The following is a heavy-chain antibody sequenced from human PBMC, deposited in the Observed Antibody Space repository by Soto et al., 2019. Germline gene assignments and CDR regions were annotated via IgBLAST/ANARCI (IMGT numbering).Heavy chain of an antibody. CDR3: ARRTYGSGVDF. J-gene: IGHJ4*02. CDR1: GGSISGSNYY. Sequence: SETLSLTCTVSGGSISGSNYYWGWVRQPPGKGLEWIGNIYYSGGTYYKPSLKSRVTISVDTSKNQLSLKLTSVTAADTAVYYCARRTYGSGVDFWGRGTLVTVSS. V-gene: IGHV4-39*01. D-gene: IGHD3-10*01. CDR2: IYYSGGT.